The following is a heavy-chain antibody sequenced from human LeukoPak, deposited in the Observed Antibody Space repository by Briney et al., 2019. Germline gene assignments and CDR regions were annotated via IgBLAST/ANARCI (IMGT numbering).Heavy chain of an antibody. CDR3: ARDLYGSGSFDY. V-gene: IGHV3-48*03. Sequence: GGSLRLSCASSGFTFSSYEMNWVRQAPGKGLEWVSYISSSGSTIYYADSVKGRFTISRDNAKNSLYLQMNSLRAEDTAVYYCARDLYGSGSFDYWGQGTLVTFSS. CDR1: GFTFSSYE. D-gene: IGHD3-10*01. CDR2: ISSSGSTI. J-gene: IGHJ4*02.